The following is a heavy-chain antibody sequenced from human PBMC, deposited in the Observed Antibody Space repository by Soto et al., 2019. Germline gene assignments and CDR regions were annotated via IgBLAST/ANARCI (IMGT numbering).Heavy chain of an antibody. CDR2: ISYDGSNK. Sequence: LRLSCAASGFTFSSYAMHWVRQAPGKGLEWVAVISYDGSNKYYADSVKGRFTISRDNSKNTLYLQMNSLRAEDTAVYYCARGRPNYYDSSGSPTPLDYWGQGTLVTSPQ. CDR3: ARGRPNYYDSSGSPTPLDY. V-gene: IGHV3-30-3*01. CDR1: GFTFSSYA. J-gene: IGHJ4*02. D-gene: IGHD3-22*01.